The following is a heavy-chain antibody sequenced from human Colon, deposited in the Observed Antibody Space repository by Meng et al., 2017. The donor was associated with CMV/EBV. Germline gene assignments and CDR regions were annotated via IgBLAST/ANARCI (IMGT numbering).Heavy chain of an antibody. CDR2: IFQSGTT. D-gene: IGHD7-27*01. Sequence: VQLPESGLGLGSPSPTLSLTCTVTGVSSTGDYFWNCVRQTPEEGREWICYIFQSGTTHYNPSLESRVIISIDTYKNEFAKGLNSVNAADTAVYYDARGPLAPHLGYLDYWGRGTLVTVSS. CDR1: GVSSTGDYF. CDR3: ARGPLAPHLGYLDY. J-gene: IGHJ4*02. V-gene: IGHV4-30-4*08.